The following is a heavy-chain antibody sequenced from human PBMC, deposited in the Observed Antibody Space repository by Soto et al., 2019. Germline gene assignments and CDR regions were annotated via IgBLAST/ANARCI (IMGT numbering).Heavy chain of an antibody. V-gene: IGHV5-10-1*01. CDR1: GYSFTKYW. CDR3: ARQAGTTSFHYGMDV. J-gene: IGHJ6*02. Sequence: GESLKISCKGSGYSFTKYWISWVRQMPGKGLEWMGKIDPSDSYTTYSPSFPGHVTISADKSISSAYLQWSNLKASDTAMYYCARQAGTTSFHYGMDVWGQGTTVTVS. CDR2: IDPSDSYT. D-gene: IGHD1-7*01.